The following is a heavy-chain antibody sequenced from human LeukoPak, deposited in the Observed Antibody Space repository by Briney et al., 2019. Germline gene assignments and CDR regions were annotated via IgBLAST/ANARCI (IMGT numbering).Heavy chain of an antibody. V-gene: IGHV3-23*01. J-gene: IGHJ4*02. CDR1: GFNFSTYA. CDR2: IGQIDNT. Sequence: PGGSLRLSCAVSGFNFSTYAMMWVRQTPGKGLEWVSTIGQIDNTYYADSVKGRFTISRDTSKNTLYLQMNSLRGEDTAIYFCAKYSRTGDPFDYWGQGTLVAVSS. D-gene: IGHD7-27*01. CDR3: AKYSRTGDPFDY.